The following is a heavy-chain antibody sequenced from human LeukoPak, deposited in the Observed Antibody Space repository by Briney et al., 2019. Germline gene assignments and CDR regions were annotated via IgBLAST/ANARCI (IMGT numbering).Heavy chain of an antibody. V-gene: IGHV1-3*01. J-gene: IGHJ6*02. CDR1: GYTFTSYA. D-gene: IGHD1/OR15-1a*01. CDR2: INVGNGNT. Sequence: GASVKVSCKASGYTFTSYAMHWVRQAPGQRLEWMGWINVGNGNTKYSQKFQGRVTMTRDTSTSTVYMELSSLRSEDTAVYYCARGTIKTYGMDVWGQGTTVTVSS. CDR3: ARGTIKTYGMDV.